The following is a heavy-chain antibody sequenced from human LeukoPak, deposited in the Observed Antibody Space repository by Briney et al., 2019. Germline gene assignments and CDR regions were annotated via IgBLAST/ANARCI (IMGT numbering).Heavy chain of an antibody. CDR1: GGSISSYY. Sequence: KPSETLSLTCTVSGGSISSYYGSWIRQPAGKGLEGIVRIYTSGSTNYNPSLKGRVTMSVDTSKNQFSLKLSSVTAADTAVYYCARQISRLWWRIRAFDIWGQGTMVTVSS. CDR2: IYTSGST. D-gene: IGHD2-21*01. CDR3: ARQISRLWWRIRAFDI. V-gene: IGHV4-4*07. J-gene: IGHJ3*02.